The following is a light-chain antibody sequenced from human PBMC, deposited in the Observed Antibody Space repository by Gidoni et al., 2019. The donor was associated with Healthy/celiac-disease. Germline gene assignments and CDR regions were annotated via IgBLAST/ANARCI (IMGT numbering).Light chain of an antibody. CDR3: QSADSSGTYVL. V-gene: IGLV3-25*03. J-gene: IGLJ2*01. CDR2: KDS. Sequence: SYELPQPPSVSVSPGQTARITCSGAALPKQYAYWYQQKPGQAPVLVIYKDSERASGIPERFSGSSSGTTVTFTISGVQAEDEADYHGQSADSSGTYVLFGGGTKLTVL. CDR1: ALPKQY.